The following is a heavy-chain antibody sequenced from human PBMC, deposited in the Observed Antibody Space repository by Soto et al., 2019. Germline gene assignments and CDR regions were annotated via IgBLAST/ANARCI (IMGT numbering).Heavy chain of an antibody. D-gene: IGHD5-18*01. CDR2: INHSGST. CDR3: ARGMGYSYGYYYFYGMDV. CDR1: VGSFSDYY. J-gene: IGHJ6*02. V-gene: IGHV4-34*01. Sequence: SGTLALTCAVFVGSFSDYYWNWIRQPPGKGLEWIGEINHSGSTNYNPSLKSRVTISVDASKNQFSLKLSSVTAADTAVYYCARGMGYSYGYYYFYGMDVWGQGTTVTVSS.